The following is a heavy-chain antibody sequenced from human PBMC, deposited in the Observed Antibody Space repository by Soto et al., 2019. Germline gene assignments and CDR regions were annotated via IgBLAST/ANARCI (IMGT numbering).Heavy chain of an antibody. CDR2: IRRKANNYAT. CDR3: AKDSHSDTITVGGDY. D-gene: IGHD1-26*01. V-gene: IGHV3-73*02. CDR1: GFIFSDSA. Sequence: EVQLVESGGGLVQPGGSLKLSCAASGFIFSDSALHWVRQASGKGLEWVGRIRRKANNYATTYAASVEGRFAISRDDSKRTAYLQMNRLRTEDTAIYYCAKDSHSDTITVGGDYWGQGTLVTVSS. J-gene: IGHJ4*02.